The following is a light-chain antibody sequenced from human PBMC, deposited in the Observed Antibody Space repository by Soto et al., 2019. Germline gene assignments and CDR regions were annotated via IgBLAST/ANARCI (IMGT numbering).Light chain of an antibody. V-gene: IGKV1-13*02. CDR2: DAS. CDR1: QGISST. CDR3: QQFNSYPLT. J-gene: IGKJ4*01. Sequence: AIPLTQSPSSLSASVGDKITITCRASQGISSTLAWYQQKPGKAPKLLIYDASTLERGVPSRFSGSGSVTDFTLTIRSLQPEDSATYYCQQFNSYPLTFGGGTKVEIK.